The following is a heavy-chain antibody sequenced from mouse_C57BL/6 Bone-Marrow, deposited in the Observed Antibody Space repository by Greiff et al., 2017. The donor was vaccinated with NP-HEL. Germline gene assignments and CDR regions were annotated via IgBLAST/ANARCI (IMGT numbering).Heavy chain of an antibody. CDR2: IDPNSGGT. D-gene: IGHD1-1*01. V-gene: IGHV1-72*01. CDR1: GYTFTSYL. CDR3: GRYYGGRSSGGD. J-gene: IGHJ2*01. Sequence: QVQLQQPGAELVKPGASVKLSCKASGYTFTSYLMHWVKQRPGRGLEWIGRIDPNSGGTKYNEKFKSKGTLTVDKPSSTAYMQLNSLTSEDSAGYYGGRYYGGRSSGGDWGRGTTLTVSS.